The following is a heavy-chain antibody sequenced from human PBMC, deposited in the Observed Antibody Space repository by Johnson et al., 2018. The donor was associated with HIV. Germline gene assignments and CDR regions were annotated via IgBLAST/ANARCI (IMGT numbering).Heavy chain of an antibody. D-gene: IGHD4-23*01. CDR2: IWYDGSNE. J-gene: IGHJ3*02. CDR1: GLMFSRYG. CDR3: AKSPGKDYGGNSGGFDI. Sequence: QVQLVESGGGVVQPGRSLRLSCEASGLMFSRYGMHWVRQAPGRGLEWVAGIWYDGSNEYYADSVKGRFTISRDNSKNPLYLQMNSLRAEDAAVYFCAKSPGKDYGGNSGGFDIWGQGTMVTVSS. V-gene: IGHV3-33*06.